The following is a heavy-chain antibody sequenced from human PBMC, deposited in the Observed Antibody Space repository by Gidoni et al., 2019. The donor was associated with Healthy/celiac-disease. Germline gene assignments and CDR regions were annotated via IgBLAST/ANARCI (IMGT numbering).Heavy chain of an antibody. CDR1: GYTFTGFY. J-gene: IGHJ6*02. Sequence: QVQLVQSGAEVKKPGASVMFSCKASGYTFTGFYMHWVRQATGQGLEWMGWINPNSGGTNYAQKLQGRVTMTRDTSISTAYMELSRLRSDDTAVYYCASGGGYSGYDHRGYDYYYYGMDVWGQGTTVTVSS. D-gene: IGHD5-12*01. CDR2: INPNSGGT. CDR3: ASGGGYSGYDHRGYDYYYYGMDV. V-gene: IGHV1-2*02.